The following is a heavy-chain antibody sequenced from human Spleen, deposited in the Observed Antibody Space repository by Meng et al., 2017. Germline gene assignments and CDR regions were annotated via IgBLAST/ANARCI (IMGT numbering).Heavy chain of an antibody. J-gene: IGHJ3*02. Sequence: GESLKISCAASGFTFDDYGMSWVRQAPGKGLEWVSGINWNGGSTGYADSVKGRFTISRDNAKNSLYLQMNSLRAEDTALYYCARGNGWELLGAFDIWGQGTMVTVSS. V-gene: IGHV3-20*04. CDR2: INWNGGST. D-gene: IGHD1-26*01. CDR3: ARGNGWELLGAFDI. CDR1: GFTFDDYG.